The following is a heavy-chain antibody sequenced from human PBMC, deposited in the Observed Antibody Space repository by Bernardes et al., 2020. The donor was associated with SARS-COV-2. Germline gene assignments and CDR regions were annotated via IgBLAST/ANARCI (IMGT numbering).Heavy chain of an antibody. CDR2: FYSSGTT. D-gene: IGHD2-21*02. V-gene: IGHV4-39*01. J-gene: IGHJ6*02. CDR1: SGSVSNSNYY. Sequence: TLSLTCTVSSGSVSNSNYYWGWVRQPPGKGLEWITSFYSSGTTYNNPSLQSRVTKSVDTSMNQFSLRLTSVTAADTAVYYCVGSSCGRDCYIGGLRSWDYGMDVWGQGTTVTVSS. CDR3: VGSSCGRDCYIGGLRSWDYGMDV.